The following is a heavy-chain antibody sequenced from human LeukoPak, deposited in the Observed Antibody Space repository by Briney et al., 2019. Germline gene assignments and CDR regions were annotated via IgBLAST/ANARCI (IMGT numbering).Heavy chain of an antibody. V-gene: IGHV3-48*01. J-gene: IGHJ4*02. CDR1: GFTFSSYS. CDR3: SRGAAVGTSRFDY. CDR2: ISSSRSTI. Sequence: GGSLRLSCAASGFTFSSYSMNWVRQAPGKGLEWLSYISSSRSTIYYADSVMGRFTISRDNAKNSLYLQMNSLRAEDTAVYYCSRGAAVGTSRFDYWGQGALVTVSS. D-gene: IGHD6-13*01.